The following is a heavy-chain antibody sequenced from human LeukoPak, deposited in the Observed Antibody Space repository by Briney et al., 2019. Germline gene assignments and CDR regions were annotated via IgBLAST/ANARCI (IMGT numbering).Heavy chain of an antibody. CDR3: LGGTGWIFDY. CDR1: GFTFSNHW. CDR2: SDGGGSST. Sequence: GGSLRLSCAASGFTFSNHWMHWVRQVPGKGLVWVSRSDGGGSSTSYADSVKGRFSISRDNAKSTLYLQMNSLRAEDTAVYYCLGGTGWIFDYWGQGTLVTVSS. J-gene: IGHJ4*02. V-gene: IGHV3-74*01. D-gene: IGHD6-19*01.